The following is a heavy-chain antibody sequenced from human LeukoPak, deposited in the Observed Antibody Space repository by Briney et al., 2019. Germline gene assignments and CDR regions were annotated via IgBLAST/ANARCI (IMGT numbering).Heavy chain of an antibody. Sequence: GGSLRLSCAASGFTFSSYSMNWVRQAPGKGLEWVSSISSSSSYIYYADSVKGRFTISRDNAKNSLYLQMNSLRAEDTAVYYCARVARGYSYDPAPFYWYFDPWGRGTLVTVSS. CDR2: ISSSSSYI. D-gene: IGHD5-18*01. CDR1: GFTFSSYS. J-gene: IGHJ2*01. CDR3: ARVARGYSYDPAPFYWYFDP. V-gene: IGHV3-21*01.